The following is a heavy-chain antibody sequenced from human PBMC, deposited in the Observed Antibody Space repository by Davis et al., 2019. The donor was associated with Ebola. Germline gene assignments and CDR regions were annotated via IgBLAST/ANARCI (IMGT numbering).Heavy chain of an antibody. CDR3: ASLVDGVPADY. CDR1: GFTFSSYW. D-gene: IGHD2-15*01. J-gene: IGHJ4*02. Sequence: HTGGSLRLSCAASGFTFSSYWMHWVRQAPGKGLVWVSRINSDGSSTSYADSVKGRFTISRDNAKNTLYLQMNSLRAEDTAVYYCASLVDGVPADYWGQGTLVTVSS. CDR2: INSDGSST. V-gene: IGHV3-74*01.